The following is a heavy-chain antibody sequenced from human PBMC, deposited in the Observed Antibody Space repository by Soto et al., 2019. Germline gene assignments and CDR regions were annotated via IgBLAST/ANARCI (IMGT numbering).Heavy chain of an antibody. Sequence: ASVKVSCKASGYTFTSYAMHWVRQAPGQRLEWMGWINAGNGNTKYSQKFQGRVTITRDTSASTAYMELSSLRSEDTAVYYCAGGADFAWGAVNGGYYFDYWGQGTLVTVSS. CDR3: AGGADFAWGAVNGGYYFDY. CDR2: INAGNGNT. CDR1: GYTFTSYA. D-gene: IGHD3-16*01. V-gene: IGHV1-3*01. J-gene: IGHJ4*02.